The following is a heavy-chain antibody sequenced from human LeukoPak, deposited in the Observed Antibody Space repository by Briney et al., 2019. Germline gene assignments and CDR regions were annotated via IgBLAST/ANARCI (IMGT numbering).Heavy chain of an antibody. CDR3: ARGAYGDYVTHLFDY. CDR2: IIPIFGTA. V-gene: IGHV1-69*06. CDR1: GGTFSSYA. Sequence: SVKVSCKASGGTFSSYAISWVRQAPGQGLEWMGGIIPIFGTANYAQKFQGRVTITADKSTSTAYMELSSLGSEDTAVYYCARGAYGDYVTHLFDYWGQGTLVTVSS. D-gene: IGHD4-17*01. J-gene: IGHJ4*02.